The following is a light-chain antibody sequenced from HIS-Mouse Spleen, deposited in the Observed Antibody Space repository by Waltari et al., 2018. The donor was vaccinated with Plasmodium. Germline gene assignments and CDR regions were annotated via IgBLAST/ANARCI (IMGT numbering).Light chain of an antibody. J-gene: IGLJ3*02. CDR2: EDS. V-gene: IGLV3-10*01. CDR1: ALPKKY. CDR3: YSTDSSGNHRV. Sequence: SYALTQPPSVSVSPRQTATLTCPGDALPKKYAYWYQQKSGQAPVLVIYEDSKRPSGIPERFSGSSSGTMATLTISGAQVEDEADYYCYSTDSSGNHRVFGGGTKLTVL.